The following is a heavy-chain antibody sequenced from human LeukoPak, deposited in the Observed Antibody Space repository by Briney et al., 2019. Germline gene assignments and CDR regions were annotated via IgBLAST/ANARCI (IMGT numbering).Heavy chain of an antibody. D-gene: IGHD2-2*01. CDR3: ANRYCSSTSCYFDP. CDR2: IYYSGST. Sequence: SETLSLTCTVSGGSISSSSYYWGWIRQPPGKGLEWIGSIYYSGSTYYNPSLKSRVTISVETPKNQFSLTLSSVTAADTAVYYCANRYCSSTSCYFDPWGQGTLVTVSS. J-gene: IGHJ5*02. V-gene: IGHV4-39*01. CDR1: GGSISSSSYY.